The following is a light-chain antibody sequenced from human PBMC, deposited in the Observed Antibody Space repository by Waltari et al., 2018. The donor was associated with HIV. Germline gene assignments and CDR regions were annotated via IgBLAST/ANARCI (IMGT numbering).Light chain of an antibody. Sequence: QSVLTQSPSASATPGQTVTISCSGSSSNVGKNIVFWYQHLPGTTPKLLMYDNNDRPSGVPDRFSGSKSGTSASLVISGLQSEDEGDYYCATWDDSLTSRVFGGGTKLTVL. J-gene: IGLJ3*02. CDR3: ATWDDSLTSRV. CDR2: DNN. V-gene: IGLV1-44*01. CDR1: SSNVGKNI.